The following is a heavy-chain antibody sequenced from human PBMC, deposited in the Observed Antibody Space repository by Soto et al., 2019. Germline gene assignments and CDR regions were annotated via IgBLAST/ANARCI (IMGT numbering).Heavy chain of an antibody. CDR3: AKRFGGYYNYYYGMDV. CDR2: ISYDGSNK. CDR1: VFTFISYG. J-gene: IGHJ6*02. V-gene: IGHV3-30*18. D-gene: IGHD3-10*01. Sequence: GGSLRLSCAASVFTFISYGMHWVRQAPGKGLEWVAVISYDGSNKYYADSVKGRFTISRDNSKNTLYLQMNSLRAEDTAVYYCAKRFGGYYNYYYGMDVWGQGTTVTVSS.